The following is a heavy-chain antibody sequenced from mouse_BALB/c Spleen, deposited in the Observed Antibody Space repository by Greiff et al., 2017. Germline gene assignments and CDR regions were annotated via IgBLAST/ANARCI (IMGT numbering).Heavy chain of an antibody. CDR1: GFTFSSFG. V-gene: IGHV5-17*02. CDR3: ASGYAYYYAMDY. J-gene: IGHJ4*01. Sequence: VQLKESGGGLVQPGGSRKLSCAASGFTFSSFGMHWVRQAPEKGLEWVAYISSGSSTIYYADTVKGRFTISRDNPKNTLFLQMTSLRSEDTAMYYCASGYAYYYAMDYWGQGTSVTVSS. CDR2: ISSGSSTI. D-gene: IGHD6-5*01.